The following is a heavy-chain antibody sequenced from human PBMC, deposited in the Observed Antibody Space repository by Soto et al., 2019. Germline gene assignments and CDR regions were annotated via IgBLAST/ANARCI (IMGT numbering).Heavy chain of an antibody. V-gene: IGHV3-74*01. Sequence: GSLRLSCTASGLTFSNYWVHWVRQAPWKGLVWVSRINRDGSRTTYADSVKGRFTISRDNSKNMLYLQMNSLRAEDTAVYYCVKNYGPRRYYYGMDVWGQGTTVTVSS. J-gene: IGHJ6*02. CDR1: GLTFSNYW. D-gene: IGHD3-10*01. CDR2: INRDGSRT. CDR3: VKNYGPRRYYYGMDV.